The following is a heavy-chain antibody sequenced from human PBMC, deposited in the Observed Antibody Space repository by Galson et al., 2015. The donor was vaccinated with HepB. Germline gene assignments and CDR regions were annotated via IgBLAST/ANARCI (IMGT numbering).Heavy chain of an antibody. V-gene: IGHV1-18*01. D-gene: IGHD2-21*01. CDR1: DYTFTSYG. CDR3: ARGPYCGADCFLYFYYYMDV. J-gene: IGHJ6*03. Sequence: SVKVSCKASDYTFTSYGISWVRQAPGQGLEWMGWISAYTGSTNYAQKLQGRVTMTRDTSTSTAYMELRSLRSDDTAVYYCARGPYCGADCFLYFYYYMDVWGKGTTVTVSS. CDR2: ISAYTGST.